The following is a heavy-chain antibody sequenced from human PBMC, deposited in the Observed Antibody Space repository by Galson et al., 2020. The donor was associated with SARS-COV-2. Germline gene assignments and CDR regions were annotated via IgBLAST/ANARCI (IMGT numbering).Heavy chain of an antibody. Sequence: SQTLSLTCAVYGGSFSDYYWSWIRQSPGRGLEWIGEITHSGSTSYNPSLKSRVTISVDTSKNQFSLKMRSVTAADTAVYYCARGTRDITMIVVVMTSVSCYFGHWGQGTLVTVSS. J-gene: IGHJ4*03. CDR1: GGSFSDYY. CDR3: ARGTRDITMIVVVMTSVSCYFGH. V-gene: IGHV4-34*01. D-gene: IGHD3-22*01. CDR2: ITHSGST.